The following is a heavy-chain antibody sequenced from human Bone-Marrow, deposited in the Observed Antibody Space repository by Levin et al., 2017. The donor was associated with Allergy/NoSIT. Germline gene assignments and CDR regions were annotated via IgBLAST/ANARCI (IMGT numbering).Heavy chain of an antibody. J-gene: IGHJ4*02. CDR3: VKDRRGSGRLGPNDY. CDR2: ISNNGGST. CDR1: GFSFSSYA. V-gene: IGHV3-64D*06. D-gene: IGHD3-10*01. Sequence: GESLKISCSASGFSFSSYAMHWVRQAPGKGLEYVSGISNNGGSTFYADSLKDRLTISRDNSKNTLHLQMSSLRAEDTATYYCVKDRRGSGRLGPNDYWGQGTLVTVSP.